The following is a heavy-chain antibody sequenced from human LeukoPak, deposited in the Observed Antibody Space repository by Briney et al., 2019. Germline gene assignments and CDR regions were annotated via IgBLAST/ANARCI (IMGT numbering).Heavy chain of an antibody. J-gene: IGHJ2*01. V-gene: IGHV3-21*01. Sequence: GGSLRLSCAASGFTFSSYSMNWVRQAPGKGLEWVSSISSRGSFINYADSVKGRFTVSRDNAKKSLYLQMSSLRAEDTAVYYCARDHIGRLPLRNWYFDLWGRGTLVTVSS. D-gene: IGHD5-12*01. CDR2: ISSRGSFI. CDR1: GFTFSSYS. CDR3: ARDHIGRLPLRNWYFDL.